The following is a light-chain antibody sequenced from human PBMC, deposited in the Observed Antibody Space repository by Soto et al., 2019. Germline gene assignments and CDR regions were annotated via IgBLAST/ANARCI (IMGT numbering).Light chain of an antibody. J-gene: IGKJ1*01. V-gene: IGKV3-15*01. CDR3: QQYNNWPPWT. CDR2: GAS. Sequence: EIVMTQSPATLSVSPGERVTLSCRASQSVSSNLAWYQQKPGQAPRLLIYGASTRVTDIPAGFSGSGSGTEFTLTISSLQSEDFAVYYCQQYNNWPPWTFGQGTKVEIK. CDR1: QSVSSN.